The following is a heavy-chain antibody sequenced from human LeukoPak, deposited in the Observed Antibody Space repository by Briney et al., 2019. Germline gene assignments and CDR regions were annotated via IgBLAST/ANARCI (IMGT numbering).Heavy chain of an antibody. Sequence: GGSLTLSSEASGFTLSSLWVHWVRQAPGRGLVWVSRLNEGRRITNYADSVKGRFTISRDNAKNTMYLQMNSLRVKDTGVYYCARIFSGYRFYWGGGGQVSVSS. J-gene: IGHJ4*02. CDR2: LNEGRRIT. D-gene: IGHD3-22*01. CDR1: GFTLSSLW. V-gene: IGHV3-74*01. CDR3: ARIFSGYRFY.